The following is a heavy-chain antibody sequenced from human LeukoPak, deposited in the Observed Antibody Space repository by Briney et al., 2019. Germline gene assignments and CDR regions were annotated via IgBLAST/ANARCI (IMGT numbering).Heavy chain of an antibody. Sequence: PSETLSLTCTVSGCSISNYCWSCIRQPAGKGLEWIGRICNSGSTNYNPSLKSRVTMSVDTSKNQFSLKLTSVTAADTAVYYCAEGGQWLRVWGQGTLVTVSS. D-gene: IGHD6-19*01. CDR3: AEGGQWLRV. V-gene: IGHV4-4*07. CDR1: GCSISNYC. J-gene: IGHJ4*02. CDR2: ICNSGST.